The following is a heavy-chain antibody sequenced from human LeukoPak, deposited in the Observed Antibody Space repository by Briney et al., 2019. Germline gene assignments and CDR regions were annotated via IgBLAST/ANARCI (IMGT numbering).Heavy chain of an antibody. D-gene: IGHD1-26*01. V-gene: IGHV4-34*01. CDR3: ARGYSGSYGRFDY. CDR1: GGSFSGYY. CDR2: INHSGST. Sequence: SETLSLTCAVYGGSFSGYYWSWIRQPPGKGLEWIGEINHSGSTNYNPSLKNRVTISVDTSKNQFSLKLSSVTAADTAVYYCARGYSGSYGRFDYWGQGTLATVSS. J-gene: IGHJ4*02.